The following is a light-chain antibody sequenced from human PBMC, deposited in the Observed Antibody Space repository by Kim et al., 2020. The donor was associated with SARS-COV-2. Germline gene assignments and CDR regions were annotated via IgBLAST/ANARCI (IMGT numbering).Light chain of an antibody. CDR1: HCMSSY. J-gene: IGKJ4*01. V-gene: IGKV1-9*01. CDR3: QQRNTSPLT. Sequence: SASGGDRVNITGRASHCMSSYFAWYQQKPGKAPKLLCYDSSTLQSGVPSRFSGSGSGTEFPLTISRLQPADFGSYYGQQRNTSPLTFGGGTKVEI. CDR2: DSS.